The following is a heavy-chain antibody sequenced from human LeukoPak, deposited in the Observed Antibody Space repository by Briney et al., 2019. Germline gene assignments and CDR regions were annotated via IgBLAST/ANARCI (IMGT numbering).Heavy chain of an antibody. V-gene: IGHV3-20*04. CDR2: INWNGGST. J-gene: IGHJ3*02. Sequence: GGSLRLSCAASGFTFDDYGMSWVRQAPGKGLEWVSGINWNGGSTGYADSVKGRFTISRDNAKNSLYLHMNSLRAEDTALYYCARVVGSGWDHDAFDIWGQGTMVTVSS. D-gene: IGHD6-19*01. CDR1: GFTFDDYG. CDR3: ARVVGSGWDHDAFDI.